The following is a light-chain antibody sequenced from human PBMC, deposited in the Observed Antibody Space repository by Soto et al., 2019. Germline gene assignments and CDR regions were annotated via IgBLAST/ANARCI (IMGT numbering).Light chain of an antibody. CDR1: QDISTW. Sequence: DIRMTQSPSSVSASVGDRVTITCRASQDISTWLGWYQHKPGKAPKLLIYAASSLQSGVPSRFSGSGSGTDFTLTINSLQPEDFAIYYCQQVNTFPPTFGQGTRLDMK. CDR2: AAS. CDR3: QQVNTFPPT. V-gene: IGKV1-12*01. J-gene: IGKJ5*01.